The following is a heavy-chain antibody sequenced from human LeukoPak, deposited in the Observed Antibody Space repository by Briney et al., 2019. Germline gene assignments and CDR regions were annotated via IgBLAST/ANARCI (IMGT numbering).Heavy chain of an antibody. CDR2: ISGSGDST. J-gene: IGHJ4*02. D-gene: IGHD6-6*01. Sequence: PGGSLRLSCAASGFTFSNYGMSWVRQAPGKGLEWVSSISGSGDSTYYADSVKGRFTISRDNSKNTLYLQMNSLRAEDTAVYYCAKDRAARRGGDYWGQGTLVTVSS. CDR3: AKDRAARRGGDY. CDR1: GFTFSNYG. V-gene: IGHV3-23*01.